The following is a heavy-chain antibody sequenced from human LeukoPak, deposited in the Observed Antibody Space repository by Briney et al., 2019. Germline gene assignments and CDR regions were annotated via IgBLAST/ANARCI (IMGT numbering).Heavy chain of an antibody. CDR3: ARDSCSSTSCERILHYYGMDV. Sequence: SLSLTCAVSGGSISSSNWWSWVRQPPGKGLEWIGEIYHSGSTNYNPSLKSRVTISVDKSKNQFSLKLSSLRSEDTAVYYCARDSCSSTSCERILHYYGMDVWGQGTTVTVSS. CDR1: GGSISSSNW. V-gene: IGHV4-4*02. D-gene: IGHD2-2*01. J-gene: IGHJ6*02. CDR2: IYHSGST.